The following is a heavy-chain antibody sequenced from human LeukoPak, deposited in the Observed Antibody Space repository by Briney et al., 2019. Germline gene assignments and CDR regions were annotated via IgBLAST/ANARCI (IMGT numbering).Heavy chain of an antibody. J-gene: IGHJ4*02. Sequence: GGSLRLSCAASGFTVSSNYMSWVRQAPGKGLEWVSVIYSGGSTYYADSVKGRFTISRDNSKNTLYLQMNSLRAEDTAVYYCARGRPGGCDYVWGSYRFCYLDYWGQGTLVTVSS. CDR1: GFTVSSNY. CDR2: IYSGGST. CDR3: ARGRPGGCDYVWGSYRFCYLDY. V-gene: IGHV3-53*01. D-gene: IGHD3-16*02.